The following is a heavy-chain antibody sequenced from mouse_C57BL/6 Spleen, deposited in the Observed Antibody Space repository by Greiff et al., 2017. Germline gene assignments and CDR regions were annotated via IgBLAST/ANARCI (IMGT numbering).Heavy chain of an antibody. J-gene: IGHJ1*03. CDR1: GYSITSGYY. Sequence: EVQLQESGPGLVKPSQSLSLTCSVTGYSITSGYYWNWIRQFPGNKLEWMGYISYDGSNNYNPSLKNRISITRDTSKNQFFLKLNSVTTEDTATYYCARDGYYVLFDVWGTGTTVTVSS. CDR3: ARDGYYVLFDV. CDR2: ISYDGSN. D-gene: IGHD2-3*01. V-gene: IGHV3-6*01.